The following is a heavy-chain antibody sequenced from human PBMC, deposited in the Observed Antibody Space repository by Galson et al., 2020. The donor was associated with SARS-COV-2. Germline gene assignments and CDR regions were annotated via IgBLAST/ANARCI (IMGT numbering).Heavy chain of an antibody. J-gene: IGHJ4*02. Sequence: GESLKISCSASGFTFSNYVMHWVRQAPGKGPEWVAVISSDGSNSFYADSLKGRFTISRDNSKSTLYLQMNSLRAEDTAVYYCARGGEWELPYYFDYWGQGTLVTVSS. D-gene: IGHD1-26*01. CDR2: ISSDGSNS. CDR3: ARGGEWELPYYFDY. V-gene: IGHV3-30*04. CDR1: GFTFSNYV.